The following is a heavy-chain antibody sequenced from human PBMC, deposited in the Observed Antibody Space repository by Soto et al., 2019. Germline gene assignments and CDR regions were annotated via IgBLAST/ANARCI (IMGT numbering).Heavy chain of an antibody. CDR3: ARVVGYDYVWVRYRYPPRSYYFDY. Sequence: SETLSLTCAVYGGSFSGYYWSWIRQPPGKGLEWIGEINHSGSTNYNPSLKSRVTISVDTSKNQFSLKLSSVTAADTAVYYCARVVGYDYVWVRYRYPPRSYYFDYWGQGTLVTVSS. D-gene: IGHD3-16*02. CDR2: INHSGST. J-gene: IGHJ4*02. V-gene: IGHV4-34*01. CDR1: GGSFSGYY.